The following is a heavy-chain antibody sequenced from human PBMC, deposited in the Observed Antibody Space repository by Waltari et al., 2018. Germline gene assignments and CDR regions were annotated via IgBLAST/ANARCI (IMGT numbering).Heavy chain of an antibody. Sequence: EVQLVQSGAEVKKPGDSLKISCKASGYTFPSHWIAWARQRPGKGLEWMGIIKPEDSDTRYSQSFQGQVTISADKSTTTAYLQWRSLKASDTAMYYCSRRGDFRSGYTSDYWGQGTLVTVSS. CDR3: SRRGDFRSGYTSDY. CDR1: GYTFPSHW. D-gene: IGHD3-3*01. J-gene: IGHJ4*02. V-gene: IGHV5-51*01. CDR2: IKPEDSDT.